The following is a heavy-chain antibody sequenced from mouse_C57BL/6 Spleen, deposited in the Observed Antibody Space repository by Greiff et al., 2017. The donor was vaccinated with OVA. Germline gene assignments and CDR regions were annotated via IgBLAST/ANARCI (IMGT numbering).Heavy chain of an antibody. CDR2: IHPNSGST. D-gene: IGHD2-4*01. J-gene: IGHJ4*01. CDR3: ARSSSTMITRYYAMDY. V-gene: IGHV1-64*01. CDR1: GYTFTSYW. Sequence: QVQLKQPGAELVKPGASVKLSCKASGYTFTSYWMHWVKQRPGQGLEWIGMIHPNSGSTNYNEKFKSKATLTVDKSSSTAYMQLSSLTSEDSAVYYCARSSSTMITRYYAMDYWGQGTSVTVSS.